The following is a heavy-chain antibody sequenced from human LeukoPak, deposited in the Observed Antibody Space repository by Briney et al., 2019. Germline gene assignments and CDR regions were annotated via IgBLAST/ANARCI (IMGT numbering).Heavy chain of an antibody. J-gene: IGHJ4*02. V-gene: IGHV4-34*01. CDR1: GGSFSGYY. D-gene: IGHD6-19*01. CDR2: INHSGST. Sequence: PSETLPLTCAVYGGSFSGYYWSWIRQPPGKGLEWIGEINHSGSTNYNPSLKSRVTISVDTSKNQFSLKLSSVTAADTAVYYCARGGEQWLAYFDYWGQGTLVTVSS. CDR3: ARGGEQWLAYFDY.